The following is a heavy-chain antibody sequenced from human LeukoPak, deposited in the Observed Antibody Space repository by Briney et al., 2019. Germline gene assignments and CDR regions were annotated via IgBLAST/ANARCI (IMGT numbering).Heavy chain of an antibody. J-gene: IGHJ6*02. Sequence: SETLSLTCTVSGGSTSSYYWSWIRQPPGKGLEWIGYIYYSGSTNYNPSLKSRVTISVDTSKNQFSLKLSSVTAADTAVYYCARDSVVVVAATQDYYYYGMDVWGQGTTVTVSS. CDR2: IYYSGST. V-gene: IGHV4-59*01. D-gene: IGHD2-15*01. CDR3: ARDSVVVVAATQDYYYYGMDV. CDR1: GGSTSSYY.